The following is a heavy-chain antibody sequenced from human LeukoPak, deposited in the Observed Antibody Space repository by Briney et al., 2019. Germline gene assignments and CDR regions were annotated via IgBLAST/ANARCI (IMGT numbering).Heavy chain of an antibody. CDR1: GFNFTSYW. J-gene: IGHJ5*02. CDR2: IYPGDSET. D-gene: IGHD2-2*02. V-gene: IGHV5-51*01. CDR3: ARQGCSSTSCYRGDFDL. Sequence: GESLKISCQGSGFNFTSYWIGWVRQLPGKGLEWMGIIYPGDSETRYSPPCQGQVPLSAHKSLCTAYLQWSSLKASDTAMYYCARQGCSSTSCYRGDFDLWGQGTVVTVSS.